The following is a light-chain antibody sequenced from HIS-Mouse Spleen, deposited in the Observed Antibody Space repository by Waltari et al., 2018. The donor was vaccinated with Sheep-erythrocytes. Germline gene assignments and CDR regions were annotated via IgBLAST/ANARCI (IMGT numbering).Light chain of an antibody. V-gene: IGLV1-40*01. CDR1: SSNIGAGYD. CDR3: QSYDSSLSGWV. J-gene: IGLJ3*02. Sequence: QSVLTQPPSVSGAPGQRVTISCTGSSSNIGAGYDLHWYQQLPGTAPKPLIYGNSNRPSGVPDRCSGSKSGTSASLAITGLQAEDEADDYCQSYDSSLSGWVFGGGTKLTVL. CDR2: GNS.